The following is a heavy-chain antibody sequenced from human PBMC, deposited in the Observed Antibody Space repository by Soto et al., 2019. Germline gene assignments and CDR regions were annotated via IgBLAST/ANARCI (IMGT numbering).Heavy chain of an antibody. J-gene: IGHJ6*03. D-gene: IGHD4-17*01. CDR3: ARSMTTVTRYYYYYYMDV. Sequence: PGESLKISCKGSGYSFTSYWIGWVRQMPGKGLEWMGIIYPGDSDTRYSPSFQGQATISADKSISTAYLQWSSLKASDTAMYYCARSMTTVTRYYYYYYMDVWGKGTTVTVSS. CDR2: IYPGDSDT. V-gene: IGHV5-51*01. CDR1: GYSFTSYW.